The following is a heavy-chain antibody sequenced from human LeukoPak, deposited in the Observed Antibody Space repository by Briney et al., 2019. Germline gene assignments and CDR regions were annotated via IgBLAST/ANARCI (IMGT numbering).Heavy chain of an antibody. Sequence: ASVKVSCKVSGYTLTELSMHWVRQAPGKGLEWMGGFDPEDGETIYAQKFQGRVTMTEDTSTDTAYMELSSLISEDTAVYYCATTGIAAAGTSYWFDPWGQGTLVTVSS. D-gene: IGHD6-13*01. V-gene: IGHV1-24*01. J-gene: IGHJ5*02. CDR3: ATTGIAAAGTSYWFDP. CDR2: FDPEDGET. CDR1: GYTLTELS.